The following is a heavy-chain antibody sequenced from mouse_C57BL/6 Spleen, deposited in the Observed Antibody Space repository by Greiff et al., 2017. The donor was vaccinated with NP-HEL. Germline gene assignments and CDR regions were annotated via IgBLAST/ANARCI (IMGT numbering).Heavy chain of an antibody. V-gene: IGHV5-4*01. CDR1: GFTFSSYA. Sequence: EVKLVESGGGLVKPGGSLKLSCAASGFTFSSYAMSWVRQTPEQRLEWVATISDGGSYTYYPDNVKGRFTISGDNAKKNLNLQMSHMKAEDTAMYYGGRDRGITTVVASGDYGGWGQGTTLTVAS. J-gene: IGHJ2*01. CDR3: GRDRGITTVVASGDYGG. CDR2: ISDGGSYT. D-gene: IGHD1-1*01.